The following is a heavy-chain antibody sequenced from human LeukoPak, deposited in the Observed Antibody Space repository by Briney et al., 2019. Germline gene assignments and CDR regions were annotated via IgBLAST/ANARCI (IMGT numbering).Heavy chain of an antibody. CDR3: ARDEAGVDVTMMVTGGIDY. CDR1: GFTFSSYS. V-gene: IGHV3-21*01. D-gene: IGHD3-22*01. Sequence: GGSLRLSCAASGFTFSSYSMNWVRQAPGKGLEWVSSISSSSSYIYYADSVKGRFTISRDNAKNSLYLQMNSLRAEDTAVYHCARDEAGVDVTMMVTGGIDYWGQGTLVTVSS. J-gene: IGHJ4*02. CDR2: ISSSSSYI.